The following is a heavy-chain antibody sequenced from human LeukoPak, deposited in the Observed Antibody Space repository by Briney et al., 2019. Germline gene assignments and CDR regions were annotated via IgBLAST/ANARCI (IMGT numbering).Heavy chain of an antibody. D-gene: IGHD5-18*01. V-gene: IGHV1-69*04. CDR3: ARDEGYSSDY. CDR1: GGTFSSYA. J-gene: IGHJ4*02. CDR2: IIPILGIA. Sequence: ASVKVSCKASGGTFSSYAISWVRQAPGRGLEWMGRIIPILGIANYAQKFQGRVTITADKSTSTAYMELSSLRSEDTAVYYCARDEGYSSDYWGQGTLVTVSS.